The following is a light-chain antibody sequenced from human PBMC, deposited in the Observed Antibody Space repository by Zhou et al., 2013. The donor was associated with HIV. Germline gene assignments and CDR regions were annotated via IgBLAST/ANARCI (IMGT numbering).Light chain of an antibody. Sequence: DIQMTQSPSSVSASVGDRVTITCRASHDIKNYLAWYQQNPGKVPKLLIYSASTSAWWVPSRFSGTGSGTNFTLTISFLQPEDFATYYCQKYNSAPLTFGPGTKVDIK. CDR2: SAS. J-gene: IGKJ3*01. V-gene: IGKV1-27*01. CDR3: QKYNSAPLT. CDR1: HDIKNY.